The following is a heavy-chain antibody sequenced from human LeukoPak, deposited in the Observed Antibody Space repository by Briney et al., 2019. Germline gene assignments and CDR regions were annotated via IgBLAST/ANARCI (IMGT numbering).Heavy chain of an antibody. CDR1: GFTFSSYW. Sequence: PGGSLRLSCAASGFTFSSYWMSWIRQPPGKGLEWIGEINHSGSTNYNPSLKSRVTISVDTSKNQFSLKLSSVTAADTAVYYCAVRGTYYYDSSGPSWDWFDPWGQGTLVTVSS. CDR3: AVRGTYYYDSSGPSWDWFDP. D-gene: IGHD3-22*01. J-gene: IGHJ5*02. CDR2: INHSGST. V-gene: IGHV4-34*08.